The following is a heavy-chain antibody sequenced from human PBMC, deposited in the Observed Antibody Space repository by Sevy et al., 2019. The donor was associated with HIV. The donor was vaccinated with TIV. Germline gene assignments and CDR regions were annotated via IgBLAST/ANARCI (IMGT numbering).Heavy chain of an antibody. D-gene: IGHD2-8*01. Sequence: GRSLGLSCAASGFTFSKYSMSWVRQPPGKGLEWVSTLSFGCGEINYADSVKGRFTISRDNSKSSVYLQMNNLRPEDTAVYYCAREGCTKPHDYWGQGTLVTVSS. J-gene: IGHJ4*02. CDR2: LSFGCGEI. V-gene: IGHV3-23*01. CDR1: GFTFSKYS. CDR3: AREGCTKPHDY.